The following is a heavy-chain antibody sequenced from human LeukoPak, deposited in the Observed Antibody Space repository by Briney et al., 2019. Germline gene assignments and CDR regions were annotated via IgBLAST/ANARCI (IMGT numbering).Heavy chain of an antibody. CDR3: ARDRVVDAGGIDF. D-gene: IGHD2-8*02. V-gene: IGHV4-30-4*01. J-gene: IGHJ4*02. Sequence: SETLSLNCTVSGDSISSGDFYWSWVRQPPGKGLEWIAYIHHSGSAFYSRSLKRRVTISVDSSKNQFSLRLTSVTAADTAVYFCARDRVVDAGGIDFWGQGTLVTVSP. CDR2: IHHSGSA. CDR1: GDSISSGDFY.